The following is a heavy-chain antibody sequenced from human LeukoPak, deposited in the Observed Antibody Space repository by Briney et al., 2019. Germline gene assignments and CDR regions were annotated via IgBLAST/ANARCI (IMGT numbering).Heavy chain of an antibody. V-gene: IGHV4-61*01. CDR2: IYYSGGT. D-gene: IGHD1-7*01. CDR3: ARRWNYYFDY. Sequence: SETLSLTCNVSGASVSSGSYYWSWIRQPPGKGLEWIGYIYYSGGTNCNPSLKSRVTISVDTSKNQFSLKLSSVTAADTAVYYCARRWNYYFDYWGQGTLVTVSS. J-gene: IGHJ4*02. CDR1: GASVSSGSYY.